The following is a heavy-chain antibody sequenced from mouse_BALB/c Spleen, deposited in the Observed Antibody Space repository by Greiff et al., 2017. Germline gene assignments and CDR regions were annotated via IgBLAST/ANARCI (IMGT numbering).Heavy chain of an antibody. V-gene: IGHV5-6-3*01. D-gene: IGHD1-1*01. J-gene: IGHJ2*01. CDR1: GFTFSSYG. CDR2: INSNGGST. CDR3: ARDFYYYGSLFDY. Sequence: EVQRVESGGGLVQPGGSLKLSCAASGFTFSSYGMSWVRQTPDKRLELVATINSNGGSTYYPDSVKGRFTISRDNAKNTLYLQMSSLKSEDTAMYYCARDFYYYGSLFDYWGQGTTLTVSS.